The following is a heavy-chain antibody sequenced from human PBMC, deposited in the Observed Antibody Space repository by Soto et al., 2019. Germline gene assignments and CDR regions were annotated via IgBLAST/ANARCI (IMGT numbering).Heavy chain of an antibody. V-gene: IGHV4-30-4*01. Sequence: SETLSLTSTVSGGSISSGDCYWSWIRQPPGKGLEWIGYIYYSGSTYYNPSLKSRVTISVDTSKNQFSLKLSSVTAADTAVYYCAREYGYYDSSGYSQGYYFDYWGQGTLVTVSS. CDR1: GGSISSGDCY. D-gene: IGHD3-22*01. CDR2: IYYSGST. CDR3: AREYGYYDSSGYSQGYYFDY. J-gene: IGHJ4*02.